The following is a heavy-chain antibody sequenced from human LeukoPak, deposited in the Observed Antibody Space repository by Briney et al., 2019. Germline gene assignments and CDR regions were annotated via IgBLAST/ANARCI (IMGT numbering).Heavy chain of an antibody. CDR3: ARSTGYNPGSQYYFDY. Sequence: ASVKVSCKASGYTFTSYYMHWVRQAPGQGLEWMGIINPSGGSTSYAQKFQGRVTMTRDMSTSTVYMELSSLRSEDTAVYYCARSTGYNPGSQYYFDYWGRGTLVTVSS. CDR2: INPSGGST. V-gene: IGHV1-46*01. CDR1: GYTFTSYY. D-gene: IGHD5-24*01. J-gene: IGHJ4*02.